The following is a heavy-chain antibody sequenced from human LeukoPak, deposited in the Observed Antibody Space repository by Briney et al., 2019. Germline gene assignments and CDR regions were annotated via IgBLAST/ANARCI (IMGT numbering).Heavy chain of an antibody. CDR2: INPNSGGT. J-gene: IGHJ4*02. V-gene: IGHV1-2*02. CDR1: GYTFTGYY. Sequence: ASVKVSCKASGYTFTGYYMHWVRQAPGQGLEWMGWINPNSGGTNYAQKFQGRVTMTRDTSISTAYMELSRLRSDDTAVYYCARGARGYSSGWPPGYWGQGTLVTVSS. CDR3: ARGARGYSSGWPPGY. D-gene: IGHD6-19*01.